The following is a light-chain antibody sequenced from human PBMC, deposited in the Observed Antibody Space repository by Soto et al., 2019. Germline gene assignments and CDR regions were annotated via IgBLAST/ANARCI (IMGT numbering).Light chain of an antibody. Sequence: EIVMTQSPATLSVSPGESATLSCRASQSVSSNLAWYQQKPGQAPRLLIYGASTRASAIPARFSGSGSGTEFTLTISSLQSEDFAVYYCQQYNNWPLSFGRGTMVDIK. J-gene: IGKJ4*01. V-gene: IGKV3-15*01. CDR1: QSVSSN. CDR2: GAS. CDR3: QQYNNWPLS.